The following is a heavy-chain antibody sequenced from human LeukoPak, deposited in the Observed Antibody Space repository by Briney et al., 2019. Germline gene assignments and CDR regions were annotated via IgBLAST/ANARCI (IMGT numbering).Heavy chain of an antibody. D-gene: IGHD2-2*02. CDR3: SSYCSSTSCYNRALDY. J-gene: IGHJ4*02. CDR1: GYTFTSYD. CDR2: MNPNSGNT. Sequence: ASVKVSCKASGYTFTSYDINWVRQATGQGLEWMGWMNPNSGNTGYEQKFQGRVTITSNTSIRPAYMELSGVRSEDPAGYYFSSYCSSTSCYNRALDYWGQGTLVTVSS. V-gene: IGHV1-8*03.